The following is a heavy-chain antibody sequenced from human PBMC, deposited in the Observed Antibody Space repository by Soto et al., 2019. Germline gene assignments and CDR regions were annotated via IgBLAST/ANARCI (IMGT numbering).Heavy chain of an antibody. CDR3: ARVPEPAYYDFWSGYYNAFDI. CDR1: GYTFTSYD. J-gene: IGHJ3*02. V-gene: IGHV1-8*01. D-gene: IGHD3-3*01. CDR2: MNPNSGNT. Sequence: ASVKVSCKASGYTFTSYDIKWVRQATGQGLEWMGWMNPNSGNTGYAQKFQGRVTMTRNTSISTAYMELSSLRSEDTAVYYCARVPEPAYYDFWSGYYNAFDIWGQGTMVTVSS.